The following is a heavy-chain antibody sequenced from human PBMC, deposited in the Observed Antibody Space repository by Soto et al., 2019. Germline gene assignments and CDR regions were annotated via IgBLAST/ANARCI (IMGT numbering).Heavy chain of an antibody. D-gene: IGHD1-7*01. V-gene: IGHV3-23*01. CDR3: AKGRLTGTTFPYYFDY. J-gene: IGHJ4*02. Sequence: PGGSLRLSCAASGFTFSSYAMSWVRQAPGKGLEWVSAISGSGGSTYYADSVKGRFTISRDNSKNTLYLQMNSLRAEDTAVYYCAKGRLTGTTFPYYFDYWGQGTLVTVSS. CDR2: ISGSGGST. CDR1: GFTFSSYA.